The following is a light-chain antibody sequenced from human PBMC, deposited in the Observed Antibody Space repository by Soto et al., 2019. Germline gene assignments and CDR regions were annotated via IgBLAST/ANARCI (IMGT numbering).Light chain of an antibody. J-gene: IGKJ4*01. CDR2: DAS. Sequence: EIVLTQSPGILSLSPGQRVTLSCRASQSISSYLAWYQQRPGQPSRLLIYDASNRATGIPARLSGSGSGTDFTLTISSLEPEDFALYFCHQRNNWHPTFGGGTKVE. CDR3: HQRNNWHPT. V-gene: IGKV3-11*01. CDR1: QSISSY.